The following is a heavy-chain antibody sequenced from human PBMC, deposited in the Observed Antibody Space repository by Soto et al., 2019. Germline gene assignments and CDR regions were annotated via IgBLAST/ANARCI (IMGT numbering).Heavy chain of an antibody. CDR3: AINVLGETWFDP. Sequence: QLQLQESGPGLVKPSETLSLTCTVSGGSISSGAYYGGWIRQPPGKGLEWIGSVYYSGSSYYNPSLKSRVTISVDTSRNQFSLSLSSVTAADTAVYFCAINVLGETWFDPWGQGTLVSVSS. D-gene: IGHD3-10*01. V-gene: IGHV4-39*01. CDR1: GGSISSGAYY. CDR2: VYYSGSS. J-gene: IGHJ5*02.